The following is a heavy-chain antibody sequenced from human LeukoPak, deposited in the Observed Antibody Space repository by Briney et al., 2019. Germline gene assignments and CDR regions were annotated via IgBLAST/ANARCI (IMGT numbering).Heavy chain of an antibody. CDR3: ARSTPAAVVINEFDS. CDR1: GFSFDDYG. V-gene: IGHV3-20*04. CDR2: ISWNGGNT. Sequence: GGSLRLSCAASGFSFDDYGMSWVRQPPGKGLEWVSGISWNGGNTGYADSVRGRFIIPRDNAKNSLYLQMNSLRDDDTALYYCARSTPAAVVINEFDSWGQGTLVTVSS. D-gene: IGHD3-22*01. J-gene: IGHJ4*02.